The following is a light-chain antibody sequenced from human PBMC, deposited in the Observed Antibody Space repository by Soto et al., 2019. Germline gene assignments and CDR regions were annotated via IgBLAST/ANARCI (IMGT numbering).Light chain of an antibody. CDR2: EVS. CDR3: TSYTSNNTLNLL. V-gene: IGLV2-14*01. CDR1: SSDVGGYKY. J-gene: IGLJ2*01. Sequence: QSVLTQPASVSGSPGQSITISCTGTSSDVGGYKYVSWYQQHPGKAPKLMIYEVSYRPSGVSNRFPGSKSGNTAALTISGLQAEDEADYFCTSYTSNNTLNLLFGEGTK.